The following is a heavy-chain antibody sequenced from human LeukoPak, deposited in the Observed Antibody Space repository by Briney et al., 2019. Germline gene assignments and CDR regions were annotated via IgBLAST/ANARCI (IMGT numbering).Heavy chain of an antibody. CDR2: ITNGGVTT. CDR3: VKLSSGSGSKFGFDS. Sequence: GGSLRLSRVASGFTFGSYAMSWVRQTPGKSLEWVSIITNGGVTTYYADSVRGRFTISRDNSKNMLYLQMNSLRAEDTAVYYCVKLSSGSGSKFGFDSWGQGTLVTVSS. V-gene: IGHV3-23*01. D-gene: IGHD6-19*01. J-gene: IGHJ4*02. CDR1: GFTFGSYA.